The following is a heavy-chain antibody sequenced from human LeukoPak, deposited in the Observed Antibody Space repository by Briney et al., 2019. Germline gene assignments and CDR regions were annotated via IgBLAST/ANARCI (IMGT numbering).Heavy chain of an antibody. V-gene: IGHV3-48*02. J-gene: IGHJ4*02. CDR1: GFTFSSYS. Sequence: GGSLRLSCAASGFTFSSYSMNWVRQAPGKGLEWISFISSSSHAIYYAASVKGRFTISRDNAKNSLYLQMSSLREEDTALYYCARDRAGGSDYWGQGTLVTVSS. CDR2: ISSSSHAI. D-gene: IGHD3-10*01. CDR3: ARDRAGGSDY.